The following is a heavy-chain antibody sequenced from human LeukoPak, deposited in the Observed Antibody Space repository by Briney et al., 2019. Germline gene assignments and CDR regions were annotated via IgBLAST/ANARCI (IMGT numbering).Heavy chain of an antibody. J-gene: IGHJ4*02. Sequence: SETLSLTCTVSGYSISSGYYWGWIRQPPGKGLEWIGYVYNSGNTNYNPSLKSRVTISVDTSKNQFSLKLGSVTAADTAVYYCARLNSYGFDYWGQGTLVTVSS. V-gene: IGHV4-38-2*02. CDR1: GYSISSGYY. CDR3: ARLNSYGFDY. CDR2: VYNSGNT. D-gene: IGHD5-18*01.